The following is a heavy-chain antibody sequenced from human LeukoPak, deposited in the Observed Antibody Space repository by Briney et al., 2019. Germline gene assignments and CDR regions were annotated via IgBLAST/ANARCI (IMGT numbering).Heavy chain of an antibody. CDR1: GYTFTGYY. CDR2: INPNSGGT. D-gene: IGHD3-22*01. J-gene: IGHJ3*02. CDR3: AREALGYYDSSGYDAFDI. V-gene: IGHV1-2*02. Sequence: ASVKVSCKASGYTFTGYYMHWVRQAPGQGLEWMGWINPNSGGTNYAQKFQGRVTMTRDTSISTAYKELSRLRSDDTAVYYCAREALGYYDSSGYDAFDIWGQGTMVTVSS.